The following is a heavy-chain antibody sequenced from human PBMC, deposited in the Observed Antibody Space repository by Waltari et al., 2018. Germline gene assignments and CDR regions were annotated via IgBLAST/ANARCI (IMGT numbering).Heavy chain of an antibody. Sequence: QVQLQQWGAGLLKPSETLSLSCAVHGGSSFSAYYWNWVRQVPGKGLEWIGEINDRGLTNDNPSRKSRVTISVDTSRNQFSLTLTSVAAADTALYYCARSAAIVVRGRYFQYWGQGTLVTVSS. J-gene: IGHJ1*01. CDR3: ARSAAIVVRGRYFQY. CDR1: GGSSFSAYY. V-gene: IGHV4-34*02. CDR2: INDRGLT. D-gene: IGHD3-10*01.